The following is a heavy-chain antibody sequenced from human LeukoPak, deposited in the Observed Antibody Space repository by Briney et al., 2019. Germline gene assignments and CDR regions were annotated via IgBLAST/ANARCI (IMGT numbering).Heavy chain of an antibody. V-gene: IGHV3-33*06. CDR2: IWYDRSNI. Sequence: GRSLRLSCAASGFTFSTYGMHWVRQAPGKGLEWVAVIWYDRSNIYYRDSVKGRFTISRDNSKNTLYLQMNSLRAEDTAVYYCAKLCVDSSGYYYVQDAFDIWGQGTMVTVSS. D-gene: IGHD3-22*01. CDR1: GFTFSTYG. CDR3: AKLCVDSSGYYYVQDAFDI. J-gene: IGHJ3*02.